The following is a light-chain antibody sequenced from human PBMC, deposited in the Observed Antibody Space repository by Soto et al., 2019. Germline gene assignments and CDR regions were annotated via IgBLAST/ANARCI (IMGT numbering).Light chain of an antibody. CDR2: GAS. J-gene: IGKJ1*01. V-gene: IGKV3-20*01. CDR1: QGVSSSY. Sequence: EIVLTQSPGTLSLSPGERATLSCRASQGVSSSYLAWYQQKPGQAPRLLIYGASSRATRIPDRFSGSGSWTDCTLTISRLEAEDVAVYYCQQYGSSPRTFGQGTKVEIK. CDR3: QQYGSSPRT.